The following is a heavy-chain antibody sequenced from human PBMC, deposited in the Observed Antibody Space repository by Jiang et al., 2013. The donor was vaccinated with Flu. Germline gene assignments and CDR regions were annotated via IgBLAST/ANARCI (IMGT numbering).Heavy chain of an antibody. J-gene: IGHJ2*01. V-gene: IGHV4-4*02. CDR3: ARGGGWPLDWYFDR. Sequence: STNYNPSLKSRVTISVDKSKNQFSLKLSSVTAADTAVYYCARGGGWPLDWYFDRLGPWHPGHCLL. D-gene: IGHD6-19*01. CDR2: ST.